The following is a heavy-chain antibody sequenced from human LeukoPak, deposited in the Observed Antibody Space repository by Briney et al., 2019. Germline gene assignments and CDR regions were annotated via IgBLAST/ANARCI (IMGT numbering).Heavy chain of an antibody. Sequence: SETLSLTCAVYGGSFSGYYWSWIRQPPGKGLEWIGEINHSGSTNYNPSLKSRVTISVDTSKNQFSLKLSSVTAADTAVYYCARRNQVGTVLVIRVSGFDYWGQGTLVTVSS. CDR2: INHSGST. J-gene: IGHJ4*02. CDR3: ARRNQVGTVLVIRVSGFDY. D-gene: IGHD3-9*01. CDR1: GGSFSGYY. V-gene: IGHV4-34*01.